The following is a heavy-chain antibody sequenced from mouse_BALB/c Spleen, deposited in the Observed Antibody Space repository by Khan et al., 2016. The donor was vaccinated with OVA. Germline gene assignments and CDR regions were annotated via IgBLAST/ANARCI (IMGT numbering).Heavy chain of an antibody. CDR1: GFSLTDYA. CDR3: ARDPPYYSMDY. Sequence: VKLLESGPGLVAPSQSLSITCTVSGFSLTDYAVSWICQPPGKGLEWLGVIWVSGSKYYNSVLKPRLSISKDNSKSQVFLKMNSLQTDDTAMYFCARDPPYYSMDYWGQGTSVTVSS. V-gene: IGHV2-6-5*01. J-gene: IGHJ4*01. CDR2: IWVSGSK.